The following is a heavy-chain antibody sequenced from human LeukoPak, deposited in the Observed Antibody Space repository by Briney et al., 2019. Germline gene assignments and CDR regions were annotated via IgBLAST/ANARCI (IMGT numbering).Heavy chain of an antibody. CDR2: IIPIFGTA. J-gene: IGHJ4*02. Sequence: SVKVSCKASGYTFTDHAMHWVRQAPGQGLEWMGGIIPIFGTANYAQKFQGRVTITADESTSTAYMELSSLRSEDTAVYYCSTRGTVVGYFDYWGQGTLVTVSS. V-gene: IGHV1-69*13. CDR3: STRGTVVGYFDY. D-gene: IGHD4-23*01. CDR1: GYTFTDHA.